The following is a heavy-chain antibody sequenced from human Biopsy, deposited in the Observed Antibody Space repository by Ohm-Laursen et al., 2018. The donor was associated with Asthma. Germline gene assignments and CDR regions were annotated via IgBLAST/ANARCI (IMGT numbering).Heavy chain of an antibody. CDR1: GDSFSNYA. V-gene: IGHV1-69*13. CDR2: LIPVLGTP. J-gene: IGHJ6*02. CDR3: ARGYSGSDRIVYYYSGLEV. D-gene: IGHD5-12*01. Sequence: SVNVSCKVSGDSFSNYAISWVRQAPGQGLEWMGGLIPVLGTPDHAQMFEGRVTITADESTSTAYMELSSLSSEDTAVYYCARGYSGSDRIVYYYSGLEVWGQGTTVTVSS.